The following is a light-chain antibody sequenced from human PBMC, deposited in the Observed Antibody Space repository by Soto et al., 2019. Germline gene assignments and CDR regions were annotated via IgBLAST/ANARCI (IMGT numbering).Light chain of an antibody. CDR2: DAS. CDR3: QQYDNLPLI. CDR1: QDIRKY. J-gene: IGKJ5*01. Sequence: IHLTQSPSSPSASVGHRDTHTCQATQDIRKYLNWYQQKPGKAPKLLIYDASSLETGVPSRFSGSGSGTDFTLTISSLQPEDFATYYCQQYDNLPLIFGQGTRLEIK. V-gene: IGKV1-33*01.